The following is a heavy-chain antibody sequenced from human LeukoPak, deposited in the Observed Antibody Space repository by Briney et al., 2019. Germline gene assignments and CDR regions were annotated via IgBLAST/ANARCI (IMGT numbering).Heavy chain of an antibody. Sequence: SETLSLTCTVSGYSISSGDYWGWIRQPPGKGLEWIGSIYHSVRTFYNPSPKSRVTISVDPSKNQFSLKLTSVTAAYTAVYYCASLYLPATRFDYRGQGTLVTVSS. V-gene: IGHV4-38-2*02. D-gene: IGHD5-24*01. J-gene: IGHJ4*02. CDR3: ASLYLPATRFDY. CDR1: GYSISSGDY. CDR2: IYHSVRT.